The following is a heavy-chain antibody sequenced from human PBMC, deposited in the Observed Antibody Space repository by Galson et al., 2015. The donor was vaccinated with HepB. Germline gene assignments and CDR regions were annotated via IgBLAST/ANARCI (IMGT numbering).Heavy chain of an antibody. J-gene: IGHJ4*02. Sequence: ETLSLTCTVSGGSISSYYWSWVRQPAGKGLEWIGRIYISGSTNYNPSLMSRVTMSVDTSKNQFSLKLSSVTAADTAVYYCARETTTVPNNFDYWGQGTLVTVSS. V-gene: IGHV4-4*07. D-gene: IGHD4-17*01. CDR2: IYISGST. CDR1: GGSISSYY. CDR3: ARETTTVPNNFDY.